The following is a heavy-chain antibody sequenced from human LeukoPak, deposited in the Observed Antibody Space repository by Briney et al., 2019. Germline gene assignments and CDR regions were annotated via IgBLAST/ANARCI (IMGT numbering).Heavy chain of an antibody. Sequence: GGSLRLSCAASGFTFSSYGMHWVRQAPGKGLEWVAVISYDGSNKYYADSVKGRFTISRDNSKNTLYLQMNSLRAEDTAVYYCAKGSSAYMWCYDYWGQGTLVTVSS. CDR1: GFTFSSYG. D-gene: IGHD6-25*01. V-gene: IGHV3-30*18. J-gene: IGHJ4*02. CDR3: AKGSSAYMWCYDY. CDR2: ISYDGSNK.